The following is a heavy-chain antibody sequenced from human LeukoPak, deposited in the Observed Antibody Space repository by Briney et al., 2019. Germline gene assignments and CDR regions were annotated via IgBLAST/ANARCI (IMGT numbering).Heavy chain of an antibody. CDR2: ISSSNKYI. CDR1: GFAFSPYT. Sequence: GGSLRLSCAASGFAFSPYTMNWVRQAPGKGLEWVSSISSSNKYIFYADSVKGRFTISRDNAKNSLYLQMNSLRAEDTVVYYCAREERELFDYWGQGTLVTVSS. J-gene: IGHJ4*02. D-gene: IGHD1-26*01. CDR3: AREERELFDY. V-gene: IGHV3-21*01.